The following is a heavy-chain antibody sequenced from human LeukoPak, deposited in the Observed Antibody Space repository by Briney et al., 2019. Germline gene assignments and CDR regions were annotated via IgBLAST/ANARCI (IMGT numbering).Heavy chain of an antibody. D-gene: IGHD1-26*01. CDR3: ARIGGTYYEYYFDY. CDR2: IYTSGTT. J-gene: IGHJ4*02. CDR1: GGSFSGYY. V-gene: IGHV4-59*10. Sequence: SETLSLTCAVYGGSFSGYYWSWIRQPAGKGLEWIGRIYTSGTTNYNPSLKSRLTMSVDTSKNQFSLQLSSVTAADTAVYYCARIGGTYYEYYFDYWGQGTLVTVSS.